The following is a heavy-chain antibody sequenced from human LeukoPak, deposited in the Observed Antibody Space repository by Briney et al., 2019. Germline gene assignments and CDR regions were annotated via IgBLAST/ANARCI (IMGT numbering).Heavy chain of an antibody. CDR3: ARGGKQLAPLNWFDP. J-gene: IGHJ5*02. CDR1: GVSISSGGYY. D-gene: IGHD6-13*01. V-gene: IGHV4-31*03. Sequence: SQTLSLTCTVSGVSISSGGYYWSWIRQHPGKGLEWIGYIYYSGSTYYNPSLKSRVTISVDTSKNQFSLKLSSVTAADTAVYYCARGGKQLAPLNWFDPWGQGTLVTVSS. CDR2: IYYSGST.